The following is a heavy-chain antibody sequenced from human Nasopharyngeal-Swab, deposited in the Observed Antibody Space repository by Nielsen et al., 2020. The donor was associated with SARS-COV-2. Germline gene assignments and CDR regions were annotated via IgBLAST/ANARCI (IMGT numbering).Heavy chain of an antibody. CDR2: ISWDGLTI. J-gene: IGHJ4*02. CDR3: AKATNARYDFWSGSFDY. Sequence: SLKISCAASGFTFDDYGMHWVRQAPGKGLEWVSGISWDGLTIGYADSVKGRFTISRDNAKNSLYLQMNSPRVEDMAFYYCAKATNARYDFWSGSFDYWGQGTLVTVSS. CDR1: GFTFDDYG. V-gene: IGHV3-9*03. D-gene: IGHD3-3*01.